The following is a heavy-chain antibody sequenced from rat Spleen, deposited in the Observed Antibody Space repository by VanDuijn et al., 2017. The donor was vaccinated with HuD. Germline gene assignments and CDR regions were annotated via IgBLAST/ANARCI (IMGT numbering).Heavy chain of an antibody. J-gene: IGHJ4*01. CDR1: GFSLTSYN. Sequence: QVQLKESGPGLVQPSQTLSLTCTVAGFSLTSYNVHWVRQPPGKGLEWMGVIWNTGGTRYNSALKSRLSISKDTSKSQVFLKMNSLQTEDTSTYYCAGSIAAISTGVMDAWGQGASVTVSS. CDR2: IWNTGGT. D-gene: IGHD1-2*01. CDR3: AGSIAAISTGVMDA. V-gene: IGHV2-41*01.